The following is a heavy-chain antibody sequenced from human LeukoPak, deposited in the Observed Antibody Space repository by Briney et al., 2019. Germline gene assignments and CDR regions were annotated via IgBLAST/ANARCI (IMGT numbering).Heavy chain of an antibody. CDR2: IYDTGRS. D-gene: IGHD4-17*01. J-gene: IGHJ2*01. V-gene: IGHV4-30-2*01. CDR3: ARAYDYGGYGLVGYFDL. CDR1: GASISSGDYS. Sequence: SQTLSLTCTVSGASISSGDYSWRWLRQPPGKGLEWIGYIYDTGRSFFNPSLKSRVTISLDRSKTQFSLKLTSVTAADTAVYFCARAYDYGGYGLVGYFDLWGRGTLVTVSS.